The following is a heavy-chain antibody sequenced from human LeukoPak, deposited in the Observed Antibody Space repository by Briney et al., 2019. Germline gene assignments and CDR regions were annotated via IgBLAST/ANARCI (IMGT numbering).Heavy chain of an antibody. D-gene: IGHD3-10*01. CDR2: IRSKANSYAT. J-gene: IGHJ4*02. CDR3: AKGQLLWFGEFSPDY. V-gene: IGHV3-73*01. Sequence: GGSLRLSCAASGFTFSGSAMHWVRQASGKGLEWVGRIRSKANSYATAYAASVKGRFTISRDNSKNTLYLQMNSLRAEDTAVYYCAKGQLLWFGEFSPDYWGQGTLVTVSS. CDR1: GFTFSGSA.